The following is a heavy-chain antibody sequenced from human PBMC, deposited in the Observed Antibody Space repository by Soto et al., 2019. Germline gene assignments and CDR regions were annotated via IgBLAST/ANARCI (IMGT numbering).Heavy chain of an antibody. CDR2: INHSGST. Sequence: QVQLQQWGAGLLKPSETLSLTCAVYGGSFSGYYWSWIRQPPGKGLEWIGEINHSGSTNSNPSLMCRGTVSVDTSKNQSPLRLLCVTAADTAVYYCARGPYCSGGSCYSKWFDPWGQGTLVTVSS. J-gene: IGHJ5*02. D-gene: IGHD2-15*01. CDR1: GGSFSGYY. V-gene: IGHV4-34*01. CDR3: ARGPYCSGGSCYSKWFDP.